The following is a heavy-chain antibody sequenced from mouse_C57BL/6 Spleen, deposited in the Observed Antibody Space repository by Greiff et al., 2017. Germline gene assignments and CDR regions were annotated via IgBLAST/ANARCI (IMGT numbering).Heavy chain of an antibody. J-gene: IGHJ4*01. D-gene: IGHD3-2*02. CDR2: NYPGSGSP. Sequence: QVQLQQPGAELVKPGASVKMSCKASGYTFTSYWITWVKQRPGQGLEWIGDNYPGSGSPNYNEKFKSKATLTVDTSSSTAYMQLSSLTSEDSAVYDCASSTAQAYYAMDYWGQGTSVTVSS. V-gene: IGHV1-55*01. CDR3: ASSTAQAYYAMDY. CDR1: GYTFTSYW.